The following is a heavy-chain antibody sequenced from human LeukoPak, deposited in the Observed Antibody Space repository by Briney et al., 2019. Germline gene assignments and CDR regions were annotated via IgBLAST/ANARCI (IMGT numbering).Heavy chain of an antibody. V-gene: IGHV3-23*01. CDR1: GFTFSGYA. Sequence: GGSLRLSCAASGFTFSGYAMSWVRQAPGKGLEWVSAISGSGGSTYYADPVKGRFTISTDNSKNTLYLQMNSLRAEDTAVYYCAKAGDYGDFNWFDPWGQGTLVTVSS. CDR2: ISGSGGST. J-gene: IGHJ5*02. D-gene: IGHD4-17*01. CDR3: AKAGDYGDFNWFDP.